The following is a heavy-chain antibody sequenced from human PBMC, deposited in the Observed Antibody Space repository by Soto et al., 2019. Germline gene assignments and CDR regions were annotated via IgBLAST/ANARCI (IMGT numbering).Heavy chain of an antibody. D-gene: IGHD3-10*01. CDR3: AREMVRGVGSDY. CDR1: GYTFTSYG. CDR2: ISTYNGNT. V-gene: IGHV1-18*01. J-gene: IGHJ4*02. Sequence: ASVKVSCKASGYTFTSYGISWVRQAPGQGLEWMGWISTYNGNTKYAQKLQGRVTMTTDTSTSTAYMELRSLRSDDTAVFYCAREMVRGVGSDYSGQATLVTVSS.